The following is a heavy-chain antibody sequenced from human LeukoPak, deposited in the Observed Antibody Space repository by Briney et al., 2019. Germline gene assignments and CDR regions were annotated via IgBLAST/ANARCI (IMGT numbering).Heavy chain of an antibody. CDR2: INHSGST. V-gene: IGHV4-34*01. CDR1: GGSFSGYY. D-gene: IGHD6-19*01. J-gene: IGHJ4*02. CDR3: ARRASSGWGIDY. Sequence: SETLSLTCAVYGGSFSGYYWSWIRQPPGKGLEWIGEINHSGSTNYNPSLKSRVTISVDTSKNQFSLKLSSVTAADTAVYYCARRASSGWGIDYWGQGTLVTVSS.